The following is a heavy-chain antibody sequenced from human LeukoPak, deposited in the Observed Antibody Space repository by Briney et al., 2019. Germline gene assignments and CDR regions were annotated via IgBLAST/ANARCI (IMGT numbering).Heavy chain of an antibody. CDR1: RDSISSSSYY. J-gene: IGHJ5*02. Sequence: SETLSLTRTVSRDSISSSSYYWGWVRHPPGKGLEWIGSIYDSGSTYYNPPLKSRVTISVDTSKNQFSLKLSSVTAADTAVHYCARHCLYGYCSSTSLPTLGPLNWFDPWGQGTLVTVSS. D-gene: IGHD2-2*03. CDR2: IYDSGST. CDR3: ARHCLYGYCSSTSLPTLGPLNWFDP. V-gene: IGHV4-39*01.